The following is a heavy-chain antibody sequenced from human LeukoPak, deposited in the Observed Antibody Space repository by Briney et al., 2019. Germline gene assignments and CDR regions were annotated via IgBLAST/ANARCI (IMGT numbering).Heavy chain of an antibody. V-gene: IGHV4-34*01. J-gene: IGHJ4*02. Sequence: SETLSLTCAVYGGSFXXXXXXWIRQPPXXXXXWIGEXNXSXSTNXXXXXXXXXXMSVDKSKNQFSLKMRSVTAADTAVYYCARGRDYGDYADYWGQGTLVTVSS. CDR1: GGSFXXXX. CDR3: ARGRDYGDYADY. D-gene: IGHD4-17*01. CDR2: XNXSXST.